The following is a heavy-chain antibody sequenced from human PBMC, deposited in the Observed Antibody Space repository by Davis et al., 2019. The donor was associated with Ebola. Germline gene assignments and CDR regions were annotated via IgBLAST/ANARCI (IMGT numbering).Heavy chain of an antibody. D-gene: IGHD3-10*01. J-gene: IGHJ6*02. Sequence: PGGSLRLSCAASGFTFSDYYMSWIRQAPGKGLEWVSYISSSSSYIYYADSVKGRFTISRDNAKNSLYPQMNSLRAEDTAVYYCARDPLAGPHYYYGMDVWGQGTTVTVSS. CDR3: ARDPLAGPHYYYGMDV. CDR2: ISSSSSYI. V-gene: IGHV3-11*06. CDR1: GFTFSDYY.